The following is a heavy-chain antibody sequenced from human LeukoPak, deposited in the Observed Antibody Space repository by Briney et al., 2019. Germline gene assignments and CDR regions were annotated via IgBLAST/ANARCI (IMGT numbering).Heavy chain of an antibody. D-gene: IGHD1-1*01. CDR2: VFHSGNT. Sequence: PSETLSLTCSVSGGSITSSLYHWGWLRQAPGKGLQWIGNVFHSGNTYYSPSLQSRVAISIDTSKNRFSLKLTSVTAADTAVYYARQIVGTSWNYYYSYIDVWGNGTSDSVSS. CDR1: GGSITSSLYH. V-gene: IGHV4-39*01. CDR3: ARQIVGTSWNYYYSYIDV. J-gene: IGHJ6*03.